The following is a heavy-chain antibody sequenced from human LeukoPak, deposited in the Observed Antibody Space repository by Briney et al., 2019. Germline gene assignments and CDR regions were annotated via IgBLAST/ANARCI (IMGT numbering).Heavy chain of an antibody. J-gene: IGHJ6*03. Sequence: SETLSLTCTVSGGSISSYYWSWIRQPPGKGLEWIGYIYYSGGTNYNPSLKSRVTISVDTSKNQFSLKLSSVTAADTAVYYCARDSAGYSYGEYYYYYYMDVWSKGTTVTVSS. D-gene: IGHD5-18*01. CDR1: GGSISSYY. CDR3: ARDSAGYSYGEYYYYYYMDV. V-gene: IGHV4-59*01. CDR2: IYYSGGT.